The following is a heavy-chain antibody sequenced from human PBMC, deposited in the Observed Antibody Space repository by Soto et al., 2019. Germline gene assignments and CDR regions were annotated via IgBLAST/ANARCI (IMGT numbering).Heavy chain of an antibody. J-gene: IGHJ4*02. Sequence: EVQLLESGGGLVQPGGSLRLSCAVSGFTFSSHAMSWVRQAPGKGLECVSSITGSGDSTYYADSVKGRFTISRDKSKSTQYLQMTSLRAEDTAVYYCADDLKCSGWLHAQTFDYWGQGTQVTVSS. V-gene: IGHV3-23*01. D-gene: IGHD6-19*01. CDR2: ITGSGDST. CDR1: GFTFSSHA. CDR3: ADDLKCSGWLHAQTFDY.